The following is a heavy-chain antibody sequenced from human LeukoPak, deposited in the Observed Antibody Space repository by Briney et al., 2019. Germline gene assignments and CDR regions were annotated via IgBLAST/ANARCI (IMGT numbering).Heavy chain of an antibody. D-gene: IGHD3-22*01. J-gene: IGHJ4*02. Sequence: GGSLRLSCAASGFTFSSYAMSWVRHPPAKGLEWVSAISGSCGSTYYADSVKGRFTISRDNSKNTLYLQMNSQRAEDTAVYYCAKTGEAMIVVVDSFDYWGQGTLVTVSS. V-gene: IGHV3-23*01. CDR3: AKTGEAMIVVVDSFDY. CDR1: GFTFSSYA. CDR2: ISGSCGST.